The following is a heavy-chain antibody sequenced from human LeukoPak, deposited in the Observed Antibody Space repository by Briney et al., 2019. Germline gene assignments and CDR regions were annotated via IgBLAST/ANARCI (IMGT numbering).Heavy chain of an antibody. CDR3: ARIGTTTRGPAGLDV. CDR2: IASGGGANR. CDR1: GFTFSSYE. J-gene: IGHJ6*02. D-gene: IGHD2/OR15-2a*01. Sequence: GGSLRLSCAASGFTFSSYEMNWVRQAPGKGLEWVSYIASGGGANRFYSESVKGRFTISIDNAKNSLYLHMNSLRAEDTGVYYCARIGTTTRGPAGLDVWGQGTTVTVSS. V-gene: IGHV3-48*03.